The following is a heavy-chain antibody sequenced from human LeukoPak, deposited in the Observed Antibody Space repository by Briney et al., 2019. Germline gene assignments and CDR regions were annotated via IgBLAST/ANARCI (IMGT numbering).Heavy chain of an antibody. Sequence: GGSLRLSCTASGFTFGDYAMSWVRQAPGKGLEWVGFIRSKAYGGTTGYAASVKGRFTISRDDSKSIAYLQMNSLKTEDTAVYYCTRGSPGWFEDAFDIWGQGTMVTVSS. D-gene: IGHD2-15*01. CDR3: TRGSPGWFEDAFDI. CDR2: IRSKAYGGTT. J-gene: IGHJ3*02. CDR1: GFTFGDYA. V-gene: IGHV3-49*04.